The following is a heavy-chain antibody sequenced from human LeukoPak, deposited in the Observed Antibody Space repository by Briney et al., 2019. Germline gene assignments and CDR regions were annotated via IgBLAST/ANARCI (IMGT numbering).Heavy chain of an antibody. Sequence: PSETLSLTCAVYGGSFSAYYWGWIRQPPGKGLEWIGSIYYSGSTYYNPSLKSRVTISVDTSKNQFSLKLSSVTAADTAVYYCARQSLDHHCSSTSCYFGSYYYFDYWGLGTLVTVSS. V-gene: IGHV4-39*01. J-gene: IGHJ4*02. CDR2: IYYSGST. CDR3: ARQSLDHHCSSTSCYFGSYYYFDY. D-gene: IGHD2-2*01. CDR1: GGSFSAYY.